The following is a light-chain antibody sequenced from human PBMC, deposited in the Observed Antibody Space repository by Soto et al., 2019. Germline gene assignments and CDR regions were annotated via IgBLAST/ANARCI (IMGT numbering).Light chain of an antibody. Sequence: EIVLTQSPATLSLSPGERATLSCRASQSVNTYLGWYQQRPGQAPILLIYDASNTATGIPARLSGSGSGTDFTLTISSLEPEDFAVYYCQQRSNCPLTFGGGTKVEIK. CDR2: DAS. J-gene: IGKJ4*01. V-gene: IGKV3-11*01. CDR3: QQRSNCPLT. CDR1: QSVNTY.